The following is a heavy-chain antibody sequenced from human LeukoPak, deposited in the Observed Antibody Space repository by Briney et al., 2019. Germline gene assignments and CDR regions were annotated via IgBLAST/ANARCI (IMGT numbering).Heavy chain of an antibody. D-gene: IGHD6-13*01. Sequence: SSETLSLTCAVYGGSFSGYYWSWIRQPPGKGLEWIGEINHSGSTNYNPSLKSRVTISVDTSKNQFSLKLSSVTAAVTAVYYCAREKIAAAGPRGYFDYWGQGTLVTVSS. CDR2: INHSGST. CDR3: AREKIAAAGPRGYFDY. J-gene: IGHJ4*02. V-gene: IGHV4-34*01. CDR1: GGSFSGYY.